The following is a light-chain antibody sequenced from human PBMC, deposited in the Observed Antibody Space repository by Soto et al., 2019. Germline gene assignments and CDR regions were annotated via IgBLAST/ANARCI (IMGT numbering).Light chain of an antibody. CDR2: WAS. CDR1: QSIFYSSNNKNY. Sequence: DIVMTQSPDCLAVSLGERATINCKSSQSIFYSSNNKNYLAWYQQKPGQPPKLLIYWASTRESGVPDRFSGSGSGTDFTLTISSLQAEDVAVYYCQQYYSTPQLTFGGGTKVDIK. CDR3: QQYYSTPQLT. J-gene: IGKJ4*01. V-gene: IGKV4-1*01.